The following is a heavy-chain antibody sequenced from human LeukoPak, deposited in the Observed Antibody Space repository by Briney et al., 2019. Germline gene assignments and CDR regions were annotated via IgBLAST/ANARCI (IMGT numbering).Heavy chain of an antibody. CDR1: GFTFSNYG. V-gene: IGHV3-30*18. D-gene: IGHD3-10*01. J-gene: IGHJ1*01. CDR3: VKGGPITMVRGASN. CDR2: IAYDGSNE. Sequence: GRSLRLSCAASGFTFSNYGMHWVRQAPGKGLEWVTVIAYDGSNEYYADSVRGRFTISRDNSKNTLYLQMNSLRADDTAVYYCVKGGPITMVRGASNWGQGTLVIVSS.